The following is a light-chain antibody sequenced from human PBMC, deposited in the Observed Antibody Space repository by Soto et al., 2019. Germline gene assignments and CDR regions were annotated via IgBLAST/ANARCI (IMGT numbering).Light chain of an antibody. CDR3: QQYGSAPWT. J-gene: IGKJ1*01. CDR1: QSVTSSY. Sequence: EIVLTQSPGTLSLSPGERATLSCRASQSVTSSYLAWYQQEPGQAPRLLIYGASNRATGIPDRFSGSGSGTDFTLTISRLEPEDFAVYYCQQYGSAPWTFGQGTKGEIK. CDR2: GAS. V-gene: IGKV3-20*01.